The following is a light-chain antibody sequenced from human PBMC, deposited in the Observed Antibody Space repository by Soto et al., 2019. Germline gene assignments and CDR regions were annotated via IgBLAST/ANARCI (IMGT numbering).Light chain of an antibody. V-gene: IGKV3-15*01. CDR1: ESVGSN. CDR2: GAS. J-gene: IGKJ2*01. CDR3: QQYYKWPPET. Sequence: EIVMKQSPATLSVSPGERATLSCRASESVGSNLAWYQQKPGQAPRLLIHGASKRATGIPARFSGSGSGTEFTLTISSLQSEDFAVYYCQQYYKWPPETFGQGTKVDIK.